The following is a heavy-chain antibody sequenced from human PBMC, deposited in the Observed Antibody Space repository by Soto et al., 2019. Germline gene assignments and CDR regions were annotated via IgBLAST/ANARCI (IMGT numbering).Heavy chain of an antibody. CDR1: GGSFSGYY. CDR3: ARMRSGLGYYYYMDV. Sequence: SETLSLTCAVYGGSFSGYYWSWIRQPPGKGLEWIGEINHSGSTNYNPSLKSRVTISVDTSKNQFSLKLSSVTAADTAVYYCARMRSGLGYYYYMDVWGKGTTVTVSS. V-gene: IGHV4-34*01. D-gene: IGHD7-27*01. J-gene: IGHJ6*03. CDR2: INHSGST.